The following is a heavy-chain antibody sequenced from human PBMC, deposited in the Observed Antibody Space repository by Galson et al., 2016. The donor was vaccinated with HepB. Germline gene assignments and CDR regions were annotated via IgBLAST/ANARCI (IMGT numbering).Heavy chain of an antibody. J-gene: IGHJ6*02. D-gene: IGHD3-10*01. V-gene: IGHV4-39*01. CDR2: IYYAGST. CDR1: GGSISSSSYY. Sequence: SETLSLTCSVSGGSISSSSYYWGLIRQSAGKGLEWIGIIYYAGSTYYNPSLKSRVTISVDTSRNQFSMKLTSVTAADTAIYYCARQPKVRGVDSYYYGLDVWGQGTTVTVSS. CDR3: ARQPKVRGVDSYYYGLDV.